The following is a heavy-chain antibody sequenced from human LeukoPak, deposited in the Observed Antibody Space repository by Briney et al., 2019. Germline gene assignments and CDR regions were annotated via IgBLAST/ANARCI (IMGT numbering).Heavy chain of an antibody. J-gene: IGHJ4*02. CDR3: AKAMVRGVHTEYYFDY. Sequence: AGGSLRLSCAASGFTFSSYAMSWVRQAPGKGLEWVSAISGSGGSTYYADSVKGRFTISRDNSKNTLYLQMNSLRAEDTAVYYCAKAMVRGVHTEYYFDYWGQGTLVTVSS. CDR2: ISGSGGST. CDR1: GFTFSSYA. V-gene: IGHV3-23*01. D-gene: IGHD3-10*01.